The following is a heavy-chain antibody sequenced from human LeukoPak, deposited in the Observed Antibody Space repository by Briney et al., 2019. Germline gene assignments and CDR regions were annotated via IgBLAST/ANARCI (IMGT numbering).Heavy chain of an antibody. J-gene: IGHJ4*02. V-gene: IGHV4-39*01. CDR1: GGSISSSAHY. CDR2: IYYSGST. Sequence: PSETLSLTCTVSGGSISSSAHYWGWIRQPPGKGLEWIGSIYYSGSTYYNSSLKSRVTISVDTSKSQFSLKLNSVTAADTAVYYCARRRSDWEFDYWGQGTLVTVSS. CDR3: ARRRSDWEFDY. D-gene: IGHD2-21*02.